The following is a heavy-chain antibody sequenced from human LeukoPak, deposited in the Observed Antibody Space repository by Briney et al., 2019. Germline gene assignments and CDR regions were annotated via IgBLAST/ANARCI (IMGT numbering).Heavy chain of an antibody. J-gene: IGHJ5*01. V-gene: IGHV4-59*01. CDR1: GGSIGSYY. D-gene: IGHD2-15*01. CDR2: IYYSGST. CDR3: ARGRARDGTYPWFDS. Sequence: SETLSLTCNASGGSIGSYYWTWLRQPPGRGLEWIGYIYYSGSTNYNPSLDSRVSISVDTSKNQFSLRLSSVTAADTAIYYCARGRARDGTYPWFDSWGQGIRVTVSS.